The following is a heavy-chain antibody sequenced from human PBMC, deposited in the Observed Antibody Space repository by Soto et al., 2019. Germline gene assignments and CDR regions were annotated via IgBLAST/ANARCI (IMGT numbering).Heavy chain of an antibody. CDR3: AVWWFGEFVYYFDS. D-gene: IGHD3-10*01. V-gene: IGHV1-18*01. J-gene: IGHJ4*02. CDR2: ISAYNGNT. Sequence: ASVKVSCKASGYTFTSYGISWVRQAPGQGLEWMGWISAYNGNTNYAQKLQGRVTMTTDTSTSTAYMELRSLRSDDTAVYYCAVWWFGEFVYYFDSWGQGTLVPGSS. CDR1: GYTFTSYG.